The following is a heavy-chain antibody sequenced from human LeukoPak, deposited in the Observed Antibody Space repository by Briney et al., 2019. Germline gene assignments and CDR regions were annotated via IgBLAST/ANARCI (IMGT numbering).Heavy chain of an antibody. V-gene: IGHV1-2*02. Sequence: ASVKVSCKASGYTFNSFFIHWVRRAPGQGLEWMGWINPNSGGVNYAQTFQGRIALTRDTSATTVYMELTSLTSDDTAVYYCARDGDGYTNGNFDYWGQGTLVTVSS. CDR2: INPNSGGV. J-gene: IGHJ4*02. D-gene: IGHD5-24*01. CDR1: GYTFNSFF. CDR3: ARDGDGYTNGNFDY.